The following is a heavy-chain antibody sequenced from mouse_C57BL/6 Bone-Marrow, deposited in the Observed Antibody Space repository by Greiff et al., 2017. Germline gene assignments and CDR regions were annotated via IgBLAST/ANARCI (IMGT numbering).Heavy chain of an antibody. V-gene: IGHV1-58*01. J-gene: IGHJ3*01. Sequence: EVKLQESGAELVRPGSSVKMSCKTSGYTFTSYGINWVKQRPGQGLEWIGYIYIGNGYTEYNEKFKGKATLTSDTSSSTAYMQLSSLTSEDSAIYFCARSSYYYGPAWFAYWGQGTLVTVSA. CDR1: GYTFTSYG. CDR3: ARSSYYYGPAWFAY. CDR2: IYIGNGYT. D-gene: IGHD1-1*01.